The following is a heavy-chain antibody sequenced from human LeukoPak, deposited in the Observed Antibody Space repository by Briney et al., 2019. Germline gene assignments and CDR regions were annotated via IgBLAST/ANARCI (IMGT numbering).Heavy chain of an antibody. Sequence: SETPSLTCTVSGGSISSYYWSWIRQPPGKGLEWIGYVYYSGTTNYNPSLKSRVTISVDTSKNQFSLKLSSVTAADTAVYYCARGGMYYYGSGSYFDYWGQGTLVTVSS. D-gene: IGHD3-10*01. V-gene: IGHV4-59*01. CDR3: ARGGMYYYGSGSYFDY. J-gene: IGHJ4*02. CDR1: GGSISSYY. CDR2: VYYSGTT.